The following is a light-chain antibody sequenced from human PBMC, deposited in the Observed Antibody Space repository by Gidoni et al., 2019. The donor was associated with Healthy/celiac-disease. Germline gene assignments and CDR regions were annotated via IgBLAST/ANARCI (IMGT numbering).Light chain of an antibody. CDR2: DVS. CDR1: MSDVGGYNY. Sequence: TMSDVGGYNYVSWYQQHPGKAPKLMIYDVSNRPSGVSNRFSGSKSGNTASLTISGLQAEDEADYYCSSYTSSSTLVFGTGTKVTVL. CDR3: SSYTSSSTLV. V-gene: IGLV2-14*03. J-gene: IGLJ1*01.